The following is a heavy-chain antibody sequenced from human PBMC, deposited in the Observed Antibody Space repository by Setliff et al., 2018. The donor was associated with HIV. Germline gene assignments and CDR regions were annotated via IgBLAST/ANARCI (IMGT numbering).Heavy chain of an antibody. D-gene: IGHD6-13*01. CDR1: GGAIRINDYY. J-gene: IGHJ4*02. Sequence: SETLSLTCTVSGGAIRINDYYWGWVRQPPGKGLALLVSIHYTGGTYDNPSLKSRLTKSIDTSKNQFSRKLTSVTAADTAVYYCARRWAADGTFDYWGQGTQVTVSS. CDR2: IHYTGGT. V-gene: IGHV4-39*01. CDR3: ARRWAADGTFDY.